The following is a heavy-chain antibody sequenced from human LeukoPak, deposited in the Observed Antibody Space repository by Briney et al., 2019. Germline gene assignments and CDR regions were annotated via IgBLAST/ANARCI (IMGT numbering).Heavy chain of an antibody. Sequence: ASVKVSCKAFGYTFTGYWMHWVRQAPGQGPEWMGIINPSGGSTSYAQKFQGRVTMTRDMSTSTVYMELSSLRSEDTAVYYCARGIAAAGTGFFDYWGQGTLVTVSS. CDR3: ARGIAAAGTGFFDY. J-gene: IGHJ4*02. D-gene: IGHD6-13*01. V-gene: IGHV1-46*01. CDR2: INPSGGST. CDR1: GYTFTGYW.